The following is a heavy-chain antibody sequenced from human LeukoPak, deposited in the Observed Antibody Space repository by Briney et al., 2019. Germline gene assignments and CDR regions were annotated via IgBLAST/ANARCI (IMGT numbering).Heavy chain of an antibody. V-gene: IGHV3-11*03. CDR1: GFTFKDFY. J-gene: IGHJ4*02. D-gene: IGHD1-14*01. Sequence: PGGSLRLSCAASGFTFKDFYMSWVRQAPGKGLEWVSYINHLGSQTDYADSVKGRFTISRDNAKNSLSLQMNNLSVDDTAVYYCVGARFTTFVYYWGQGTLVTVSS. CDR2: INHLGSQT. CDR3: VGARFTTFVYY.